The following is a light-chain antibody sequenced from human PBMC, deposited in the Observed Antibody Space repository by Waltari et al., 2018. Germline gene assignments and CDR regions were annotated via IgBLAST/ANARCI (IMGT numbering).Light chain of an antibody. CDR3: CSYAGDKRV. CDR1: SANVETYNL. V-gene: IGLV2-23*01. Sequence: QSALTQPASVSGSPGQSITISCTGTSANVETYNLVSWFQQYPGKAPRVIIYEDTKRPSGVSKRYSASKSGTTASLTISGLQAEDEADYYCCSYAGDKRVFGGGTNVTVL. J-gene: IGLJ3*02. CDR2: EDT.